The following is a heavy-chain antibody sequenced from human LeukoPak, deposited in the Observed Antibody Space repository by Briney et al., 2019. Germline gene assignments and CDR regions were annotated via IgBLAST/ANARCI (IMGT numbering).Heavy chain of an antibody. D-gene: IGHD3-3*01. J-gene: IGHJ3*02. CDR1: GGAISTYY. CDR3: ARGLRFLEWSHDAFDI. Sequence: SETLSLTCTVSGGAISTYYWSWIRQPPGKGPEWIGYISYSGSTKYHPSLKSRVTMSVDTSNQFSLKLSSVTAADTALYYCARGLRFLEWSHDAFDIWGQGTTVTVSS. CDR2: ISYSGST. V-gene: IGHV4-59*01.